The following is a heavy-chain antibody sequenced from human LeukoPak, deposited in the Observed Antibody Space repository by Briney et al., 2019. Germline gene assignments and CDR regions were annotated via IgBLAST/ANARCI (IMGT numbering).Heavy chain of an antibody. D-gene: IGHD6-13*01. J-gene: IGHJ5*02. Sequence: SETLSLTCTVSSGSISIYSWSWIRQPPGKGLEWIGYIYSTGNTNYNPSLKSRVTISVDTSKNQFSLKVSSVTAADTAVYYCARDHLAAAVNWSDPWGQGTLVTVSS. CDR1: SGSISIYS. V-gene: IGHV4-59*01. CDR3: ARDHLAAAVNWSDP. CDR2: IYSTGNT.